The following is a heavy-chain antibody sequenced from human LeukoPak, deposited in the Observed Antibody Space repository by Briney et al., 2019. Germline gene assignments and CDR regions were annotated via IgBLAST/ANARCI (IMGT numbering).Heavy chain of an antibody. D-gene: IGHD6-19*01. CDR2: IYYSGST. J-gene: IGHJ4*02. CDR3: ARVYSGWHIDY. CDR1: GGSISSYY. Sequence: SETLSLTCTASGGSISSYYWSWIRQPPGKGLEWIGYIYYSGSTNYNPSLKSRVTISVDTSKNQFSLKLSSVTAADTAVYYCARVYSGWHIDYWGQGTLVTVSS. V-gene: IGHV4-59*01.